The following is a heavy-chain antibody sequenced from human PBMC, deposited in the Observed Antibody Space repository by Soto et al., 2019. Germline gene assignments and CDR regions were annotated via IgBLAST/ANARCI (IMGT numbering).Heavy chain of an antibody. CDR2: IYYSGTI. D-gene: IGHD6-13*01. CDR1: GGSISTYY. V-gene: IGHV4-59*01. Sequence: QVQLQESGPGLVKPSETLSLTCSVSGGSISTYYWNWIRQTPGKGLEWIGFIYYSGTIKYNPSLKSRVTISVDTSKRQFSLKLRSVTTADTAIYYCARDRIAAGGTELAWDIWGQGTMVTVS. CDR3: ARDRIAAGGTELAWDI. J-gene: IGHJ3*02.